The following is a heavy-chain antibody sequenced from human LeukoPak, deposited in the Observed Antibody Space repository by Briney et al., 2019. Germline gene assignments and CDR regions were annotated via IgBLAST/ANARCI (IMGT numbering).Heavy chain of an antibody. CDR1: GGSFSGYY. J-gene: IGHJ6*03. D-gene: IGHD2-2*01. Sequence: SETLPLTCAVYGGSFSGYYWSWIRQPPAKGGEGIGENTHSRSTNNNPSLNSRVTISVDTSKNQLSLNLSAVTAADTAVYYCARLGSTRWIEYYYYYMDVWGKGTTATVSS. CDR3: ARLGSTRWIEYYYYYMDV. CDR2: NTHSRST. V-gene: IGHV4-34*01.